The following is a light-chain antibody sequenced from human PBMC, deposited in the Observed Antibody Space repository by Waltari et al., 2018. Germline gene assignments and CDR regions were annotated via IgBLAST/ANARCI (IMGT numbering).Light chain of an antibody. CDR3: QQRSNWPPALT. CDR2: DAS. J-gene: IGKJ4*01. CDR1: QCGSSY. V-gene: IGKV3-11*01. Sequence: EIVLTQSPATLSLSTGERATRACRTSQCGSSYLAWYQQKPGQAPRLLIYDASNRATGIPARFSGSGSGTDFTLTISSLEPEDFAVYYCQQRSNWPPALTLGGGTKVEIQ.